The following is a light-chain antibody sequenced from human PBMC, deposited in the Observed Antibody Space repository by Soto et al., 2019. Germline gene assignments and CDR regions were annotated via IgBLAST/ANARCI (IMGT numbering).Light chain of an antibody. V-gene: IGLV1-40*01. CDR2: ANS. J-gene: IGLJ2*01. CDR1: SSNIGAGYN. Sequence: QSVLTQPPSVSGAPGQRVTISCTGSSSNIGAGYNVHWYQQFPGTAPKLLIYANSNRPSGVPDRFSGSKSGTSASLAITGLQAEDEADYYCQSYDSSLSEVVFGGGTQLTVL. CDR3: QSYDSSLSEVV.